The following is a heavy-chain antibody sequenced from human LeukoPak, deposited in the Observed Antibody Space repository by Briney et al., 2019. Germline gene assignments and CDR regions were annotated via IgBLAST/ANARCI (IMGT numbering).Heavy chain of an antibody. J-gene: IGHJ6*03. D-gene: IGHD1-1*01. Sequence: KPSETLSLTCAVYGGSFSGYYWSWIRQPPGKGLEWIGEINHSGSTNYNPSLKSRVTISVDTSKNQFSLKLSSVTAADTAVYYCARAGTTGTWYYYYYYMDVWGKGTTVTVSS. CDR2: INHSGST. CDR1: GGSFSGYY. CDR3: ARAGTTGTWYYYYYYMDV. V-gene: IGHV4-34*01.